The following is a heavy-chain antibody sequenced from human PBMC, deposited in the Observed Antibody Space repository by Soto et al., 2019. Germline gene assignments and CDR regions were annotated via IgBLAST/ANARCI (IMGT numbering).Heavy chain of an antibody. CDR1: GFTFSSFA. Sequence: PGGSLRLSCAASGFTFSSFAMEWVRQAPGKGLEWVAVISKDGRNKYFADSVKGRFTISRDNSKNTLPLQMISLRDEDTAVYYCAKGPRGVAAADFDYWGQGTLVTVSS. J-gene: IGHJ4*02. CDR3: AKGPRGVAAADFDY. CDR2: ISKDGRNK. D-gene: IGHD6-13*01. V-gene: IGHV3-30*18.